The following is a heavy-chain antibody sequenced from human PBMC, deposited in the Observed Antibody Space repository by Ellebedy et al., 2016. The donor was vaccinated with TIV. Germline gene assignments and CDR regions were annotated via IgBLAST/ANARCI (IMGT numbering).Heavy chain of an antibody. CDR1: GGSISSYY. Sequence: MPSETLSLTCTVSGGSISSYYWSWIRQPPGKGLEWIGEINQSGRTNYNPSLRSRITITVDTSKNQFLLKLSSVTAAETAVYYCARTYGSGSYYTISWYFDLWGRGTLVTVSS. CDR3: ARTYGSGSYYTISWYFDL. CDR2: INQSGRT. V-gene: IGHV4-34*01. J-gene: IGHJ2*01. D-gene: IGHD3-10*01.